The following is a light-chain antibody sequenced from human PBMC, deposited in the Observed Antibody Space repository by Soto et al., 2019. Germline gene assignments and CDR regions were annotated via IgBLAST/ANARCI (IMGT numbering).Light chain of an antibody. V-gene: IGLV2-18*02. CDR3: SSYTSISTFV. CDR2: EVS. Sequence: QSALTQPPSVSGSPGQSVTISRTGTSSDVGSYNRVSWYQQPPGTAPKLMIYEVSDRPSGVPDRFSGSKSGNTASLTISGLQAEDEADYYCSSYTSISTFVFGTGTKVTVL. J-gene: IGLJ1*01. CDR1: SSDVGSYNR.